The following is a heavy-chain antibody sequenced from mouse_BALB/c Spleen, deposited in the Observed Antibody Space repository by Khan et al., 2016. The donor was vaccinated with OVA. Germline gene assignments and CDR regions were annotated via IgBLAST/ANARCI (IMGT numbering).Heavy chain of an antibody. D-gene: IGHD3-3*01. CDR3: ARGTFDY. CDR2: IDPFNGGT. Sequence: VQLQQSGPELMKPGSSVNISCTASNYSFTSYYIHWVKQSHGKSLEWIGYIDPFNGGTDYNQKFKGKATLTVDKSSNTAYMHLSSLASEDSAVYYCARGTFDYWGQGTLVTVSA. J-gene: IGHJ3*01. CDR1: NYSFTSYY. V-gene: IGHV1S135*01.